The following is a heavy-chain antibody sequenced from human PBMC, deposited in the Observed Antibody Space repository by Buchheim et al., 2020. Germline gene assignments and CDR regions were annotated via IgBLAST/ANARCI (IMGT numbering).Heavy chain of an antibody. Sequence: QVQLVESGGGVVQPGRSLRLSCAASGFTFSSYGMHWVRQAPGKGLEWVAVIWYDGSNKYYADSVKGRFTISRDNSKNTLYLQMNSLRAEDTAVYYCARMPSSFSGWDYYYMDVWGKGTT. V-gene: IGHV3-33*01. CDR2: IWYDGSNK. D-gene: IGHD6-25*01. CDR3: ARMPSSFSGWDYYYMDV. CDR1: GFTFSSYG. J-gene: IGHJ6*03.